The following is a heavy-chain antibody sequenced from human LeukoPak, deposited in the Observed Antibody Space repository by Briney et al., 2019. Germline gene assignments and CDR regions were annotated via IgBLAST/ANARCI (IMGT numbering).Heavy chain of an antibody. D-gene: IGHD6-13*01. V-gene: IGHV3-23*01. CDR2: ISANGCGT. J-gene: IGHJ4*02. CDR3: AKGSSPFDY. CDR1: GFTFSNYA. Sequence: GGSLRLSCAASGFTFSNYAMSGVRQAPGKGLEWVSAISANGCGTYYADSVKGRFTISRDNSKNTLYLQINSLRAEDTAVYYCAKGSSPFDYWGQGTLVTVSS.